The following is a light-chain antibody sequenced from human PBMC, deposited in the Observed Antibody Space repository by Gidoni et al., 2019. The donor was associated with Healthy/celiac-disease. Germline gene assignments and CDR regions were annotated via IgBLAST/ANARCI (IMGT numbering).Light chain of an antibody. J-gene: IGKJ2*03. Sequence: DIQMTQSPSSLSASVGDRVTINCRASQSISSYLNWYQQKPGKATKLLIYAASSLQSGVPSRFSGSGSGTDFTLTISSLQPEDFATYYCQQSYSTPRSFGQXTKLEIK. V-gene: IGKV1-39*01. CDR3: QQSYSTPRS. CDR2: AAS. CDR1: QSISSY.